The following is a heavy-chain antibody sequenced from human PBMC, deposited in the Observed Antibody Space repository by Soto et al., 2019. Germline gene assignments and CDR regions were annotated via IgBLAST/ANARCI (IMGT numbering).Heavy chain of an antibody. CDR2: TYYRSKWYN. CDR1: GDSVSSNSAA. Sequence: SQTLSLTCAISGDSVSSNSAAWNWIRQSPSRGLEWLGRTYYRSKWYNDYAVSVKSRITINPDTSKNQFSLQLNSVTPEDTAVYYCARDIGLELDDRDYYYGMDVWGQGTTVTVSS. D-gene: IGHD1-7*01. CDR3: ARDIGLELDDRDYYYGMDV. V-gene: IGHV6-1*01. J-gene: IGHJ6*02.